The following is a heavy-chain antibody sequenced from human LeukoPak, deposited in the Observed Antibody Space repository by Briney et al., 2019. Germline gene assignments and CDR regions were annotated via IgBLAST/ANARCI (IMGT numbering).Heavy chain of an antibody. Sequence: PSETLSLTCAVYGGSFSGYYWSWIRQPPGKGLEWIGEINHSGSTNYNPSLKSRVTISVDTSKNQFSLKLSSVTAADTAVYYCARHPPYSYAHGGYYFDYWGQGTLVTVSS. CDR3: ARHPPYSYAHGGYYFDY. V-gene: IGHV4-34*01. CDR1: GGSFSGYY. CDR2: INHSGST. J-gene: IGHJ4*02. D-gene: IGHD5-18*01.